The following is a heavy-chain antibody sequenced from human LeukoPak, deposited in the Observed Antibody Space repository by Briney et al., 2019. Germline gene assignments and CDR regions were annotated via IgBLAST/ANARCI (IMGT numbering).Heavy chain of an antibody. D-gene: IGHD3-3*01. CDR3: ARDSTIFGVGYIGGGFDY. Sequence: ASVKVSCKASGYTFTSYDINWVRQATGQGLEWMGWMNPNSGNTGYAQKFQGRVTMTRNTSISTAYMELSSLRSEDTAVYYCARDSTIFGVGYIGGGFDYWGQGTLVTVSS. CDR1: GYTFTSYD. V-gene: IGHV1-8*01. J-gene: IGHJ4*02. CDR2: MNPNSGNT.